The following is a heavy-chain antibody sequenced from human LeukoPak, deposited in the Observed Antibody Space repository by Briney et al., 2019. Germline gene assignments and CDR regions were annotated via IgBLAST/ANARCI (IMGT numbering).Heavy chain of an antibody. CDR2: IIPILSQS. J-gene: IGHJ3*01. V-gene: IGHV1-69*11. CDR1: VGTFSTYP. D-gene: IGHD3/OR15-3a*01. CDR3: ATGTSYRDSFDV. Sequence: SVKVSCKASVGTFSTYPINWVRQATGQGLEWMGRIIPILSQSNYAQKFQGTVSITADDFTDTAYMELSSLTSDDTAVYYCATGTSYRDSFDVWGQGTMVTVSS.